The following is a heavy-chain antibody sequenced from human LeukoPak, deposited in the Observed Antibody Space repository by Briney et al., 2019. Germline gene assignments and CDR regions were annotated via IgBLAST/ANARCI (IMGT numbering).Heavy chain of an antibody. CDR1: GFTFSSYT. Sequence: GRSLRLSCVVSGFTFSSYTMHRVRQAPGKGLEWVGVILYDGSNKYYADSVKGRFTISRDNSKNTLYMQVNSPRAEDTAVYYCARVRRSGWYDQGFDYWGQGTLVTVSS. J-gene: IGHJ4*02. V-gene: IGHV3-30-3*01. CDR2: ILYDGSNK. D-gene: IGHD6-19*01. CDR3: ARVRRSGWYDQGFDY.